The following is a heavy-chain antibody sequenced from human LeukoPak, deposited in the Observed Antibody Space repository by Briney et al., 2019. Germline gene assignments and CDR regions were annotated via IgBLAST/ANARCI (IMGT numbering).Heavy chain of an antibody. CDR1: GFTFSIFG. Sequence: GGSLRLSCEASGFTFSIFGMHWVRQAPGKGLEWVAFIWYDGNNKYYVDSVKGRFTISRDNSKNTLFLQMNSLRSEDTAVYYCAKGHSGIHYHYYMDVSTKGTTVTVSS. CDR3: AKGHSGIHYHYYMDV. CDR2: IWYDGNNK. J-gene: IGHJ6*03. D-gene: IGHD1-26*01. V-gene: IGHV3-30*02.